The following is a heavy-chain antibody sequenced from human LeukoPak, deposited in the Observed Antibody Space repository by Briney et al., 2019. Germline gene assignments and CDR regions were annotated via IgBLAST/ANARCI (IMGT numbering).Heavy chain of an antibody. J-gene: IGHJ4*02. Sequence: SGGSLRLSCAASGFTFSSYWMSWVRQAPGKGLEWAANIRQDGSEKYYVDSVKGRFTISRDNAKNSLYLQMNSLRAEDTAVYYCARDDITMIVVAFDYWGQGTLVTVSS. D-gene: IGHD3-22*01. V-gene: IGHV3-7*01. CDR1: GFTFSSYW. CDR3: ARDDITMIVVAFDY. CDR2: IRQDGSEK.